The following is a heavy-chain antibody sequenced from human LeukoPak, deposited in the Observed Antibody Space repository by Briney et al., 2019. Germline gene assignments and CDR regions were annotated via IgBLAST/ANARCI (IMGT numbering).Heavy chain of an antibody. D-gene: IGHD2-21*02. CDR1: GFTFSSYA. CDR3: ARAGILTATPFDY. CDR2: ISSNGGST. Sequence: GGSLRLSCAASGFTFSSYAMHWVRQAPGKGLEYVSAISSNGGSTYYANSVKGRFTISRDNSKNTLYLQMGSLRAEDMAVYYCARAGILTATPFDYWGQGTLVTVSS. V-gene: IGHV3-64*01. J-gene: IGHJ4*02.